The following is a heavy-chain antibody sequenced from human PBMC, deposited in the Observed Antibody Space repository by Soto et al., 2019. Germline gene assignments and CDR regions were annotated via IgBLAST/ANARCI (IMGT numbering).Heavy chain of an antibody. CDR1: GGSISSGDYY. CDR2: IYYSGST. CDR3: ARGRYYDFPDLPDY. Sequence: SETLSLTCTVSGGSISSGDYYWSWIRQPPGKGLEWIGYIYYSGSTYYNPSLKSRVTISVDTSKNQFSLKLSSVTAADTAVYYCARGRYYDFPDLPDYWGQGTLVTVSS. V-gene: IGHV4-30-4*01. D-gene: IGHD3-3*01. J-gene: IGHJ4*02.